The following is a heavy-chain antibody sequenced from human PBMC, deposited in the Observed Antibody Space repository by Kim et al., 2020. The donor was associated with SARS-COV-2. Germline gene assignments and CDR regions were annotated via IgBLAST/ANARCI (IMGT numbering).Heavy chain of an antibody. Sequence: ASVKVSCKSSGYTFTSYAMNWVRQAPGQGLEWMGWINTNTGNPTYAQGFTGRFVFSLDTSVSTAYLQISSLKAEDTAVYYCARGFEVVAANDYFDYWGQGTLVTVSS. CDR1: GYTFTSYA. D-gene: IGHD2-15*01. CDR2: INTNTGNP. J-gene: IGHJ4*02. V-gene: IGHV7-4-1*02. CDR3: ARGFEVVAANDYFDY.